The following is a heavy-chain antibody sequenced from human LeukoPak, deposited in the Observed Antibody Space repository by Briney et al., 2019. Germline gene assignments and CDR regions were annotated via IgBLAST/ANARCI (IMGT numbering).Heavy chain of an antibody. J-gene: IGHJ6*04. CDR3: AELGITMIGGV. Sequence: GGALRLSCAASGCTFSSYEMNWVRQAPGKGLEGVSYISSSGSTIYYADSVKGRFTISRDNAKNSLYLQMNSLRAEDTAVYYCAELGITMIGGVWGKGTTVTISS. D-gene: IGHD3-10*02. CDR2: ISSSGSTI. V-gene: IGHV3-48*03. CDR1: GCTFSSYE.